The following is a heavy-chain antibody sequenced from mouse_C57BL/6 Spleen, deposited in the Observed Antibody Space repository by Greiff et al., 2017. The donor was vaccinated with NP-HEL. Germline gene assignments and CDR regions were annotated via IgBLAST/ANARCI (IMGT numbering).Heavy chain of an antibody. V-gene: IGHV5-9*01. CDR1: GFTFSSYT. CDR3: ARHPWAMDY. CDR2: ISGGGGNT. Sequence: EVQVVESGGGLVKPGGSLKLSCAASGFTFSSYTMSWVRQTPEKRLEWVATISGGGGNTYYPDSVKGRFTISRDNAKNTLYLQMSSLRSEDTALYYCARHPWAMDYWGQGTSVTVSS. J-gene: IGHJ4*01.